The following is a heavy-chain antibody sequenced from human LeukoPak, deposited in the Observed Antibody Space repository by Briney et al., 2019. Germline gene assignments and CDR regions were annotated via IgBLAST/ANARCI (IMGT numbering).Heavy chain of an antibody. Sequence: SETLSLTCTVSGGSISSSSYYWGWIRQPPGKGLEWIGSIYYSGSTYYNPSLKSRVTISVDTSKNQFSLKLSSVTAADTAVYYCARQGGRDGYNRRWGQGTPVTVSS. J-gene: IGHJ4*02. CDR1: GGSISSSSYY. V-gene: IGHV4-39*01. CDR3: ARQGGRDGYNRR. D-gene: IGHD5-24*01. CDR2: IYYSGST.